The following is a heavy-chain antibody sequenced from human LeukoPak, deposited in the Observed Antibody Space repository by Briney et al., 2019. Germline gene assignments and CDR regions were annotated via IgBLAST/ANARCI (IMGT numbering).Heavy chain of an antibody. V-gene: IGHV3-30*18. CDR1: GFTFSSYG. CDR2: ISYDGSNK. CDR3: AKVDIVATIDAGRLVDY. J-gene: IGHJ4*02. D-gene: IGHD5-12*01. Sequence: GGSLRLSCAASGFTFSSYGMQWFRQAPDKGLEWVAAISYDGSNKYYADSVKGRFTISRDNSKNTLYLQMNSLRAEDTAVYYCAKVDIVATIDAGRLVDYWGQGTLVTVSS.